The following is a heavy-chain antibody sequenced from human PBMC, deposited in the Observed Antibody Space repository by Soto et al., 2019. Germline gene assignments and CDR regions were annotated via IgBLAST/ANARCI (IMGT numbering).Heavy chain of an antibody. J-gene: IGHJ3*02. V-gene: IGHV3-23*01. D-gene: IGHD3-22*01. Sequence: EVQLLESGGGLVQPGGSLRLSCAASGFSFSSYAMSWVRQAPGKGLEWVSTISNTGGSTFYVDSVKGRFTVSRDNSRSTLFLQMDTLRAEDTAVYYCAKSNVHYYDCSGPDDAFDIWGQGTMVTVSS. CDR2: ISNTGGST. CDR3: AKSNVHYYDCSGPDDAFDI. CDR1: GFSFSSYA.